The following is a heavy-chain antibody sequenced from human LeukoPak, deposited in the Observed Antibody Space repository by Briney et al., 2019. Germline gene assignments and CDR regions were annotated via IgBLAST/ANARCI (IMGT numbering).Heavy chain of an antibody. CDR3: ARVAVGASYFDY. CDR2: IIPIFGTA. V-gene: IGHV1-69*05. CDR1: GGAFSSYA. D-gene: IGHD1-26*01. Sequence: SVKVSCKASGGAFSSYAISWVRQAPGQGLEWMGRIIPIFGTANYAQKFQGRVTITTDESTSTAYMELSSLRSEDTAVYYCARVAVGASYFDYWGQGTLVTVSS. J-gene: IGHJ4*02.